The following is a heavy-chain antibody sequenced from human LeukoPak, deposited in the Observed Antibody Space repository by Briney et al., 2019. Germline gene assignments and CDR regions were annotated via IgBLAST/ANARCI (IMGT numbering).Heavy chain of an antibody. CDR2: ISWNSGSI. D-gene: IGHD6-13*01. CDR1: GFTFDDYA. Sequence: GGSLRLSYAASGFTFDDYAMHWVRQAPGKGLEWVSGISWNSGSIGYADSVKGRFTISRDNAKNSLYLQMNSLRAEDTALYYCAKDITVGSSSYYGMDVWGQGTTVTVSS. J-gene: IGHJ6*02. V-gene: IGHV3-9*01. CDR3: AKDITVGSSSYYGMDV.